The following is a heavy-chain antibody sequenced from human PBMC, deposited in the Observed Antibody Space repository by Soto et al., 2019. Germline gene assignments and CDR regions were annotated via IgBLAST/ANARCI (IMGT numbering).Heavy chain of an antibody. CDR1: GFSLSNARMG. D-gene: IGHD4-17*01. CDR2: IFSNDEK. J-gene: IGHJ4*02. Sequence: QVTLKESGPVLVKPTETLTLTCTVSGFSLSNARMGVSWIRQPPGKALEWLAHIFSNDEKSYSPSLKSRLTTSKDTSKSQVVLTMTNIDPVDTATYYCARIATTVTTYPLVLFDYWGQGTLVTVSS. V-gene: IGHV2-26*01. CDR3: ARIATTVTTYPLVLFDY.